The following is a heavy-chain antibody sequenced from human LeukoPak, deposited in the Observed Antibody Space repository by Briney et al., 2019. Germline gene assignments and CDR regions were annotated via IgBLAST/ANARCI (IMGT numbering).Heavy chain of an antibody. CDR1: GFTVSSNY. CDR2: IYSGGST. D-gene: IGHD1-1*01. V-gene: IGHV3-53*01. Sequence: PGGSLRLSCAASGFTVSSNYMSWVRQAPGKGLEWVSVIYSGGSTYYADSVKGRFTISRDNSQNTLYLQMNSLRVEDTAVYYCARDRYGRNAFDIWGQGTMVTVSS. CDR3: ARDRYGRNAFDI. J-gene: IGHJ3*02.